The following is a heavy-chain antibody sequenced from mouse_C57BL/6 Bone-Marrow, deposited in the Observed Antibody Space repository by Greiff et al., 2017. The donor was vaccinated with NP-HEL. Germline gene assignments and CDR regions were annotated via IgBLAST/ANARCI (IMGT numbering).Heavy chain of an antibody. Sequence: QVQLQQSGAELAKPGASVKLSCKASGYTFTSYWMHWVKQRPGQGLEWIGYINPSSGYTKYNQKFKDKATLTADKSSSTAYMQLSSLTYEDSAVYYCANVYSNYPYYFDYWGQGTTLTVSS. J-gene: IGHJ2*01. D-gene: IGHD2-5*01. CDR3: ANVYSNYPYYFDY. CDR2: INPSSGYT. CDR1: GYTFTSYW. V-gene: IGHV1-7*01.